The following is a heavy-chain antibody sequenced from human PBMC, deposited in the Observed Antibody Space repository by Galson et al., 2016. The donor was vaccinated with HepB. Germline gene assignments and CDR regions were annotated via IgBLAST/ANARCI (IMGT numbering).Heavy chain of an antibody. J-gene: IGHJ6*02. CDR3: ARDPYIVATIHYGMDV. V-gene: IGHV1-18*01. CDR2: INTNNGNT. Sequence: SVKVSCKASGYTFTSYGIRWVRQAPGQGLEWMGWINTNNGNTDYAQSLQGRVTMTTDTSTTTAYMELRSLRFDDTAVYLCARDPYIVATIHYGMDVWGQGTTVIVSS. CDR1: GYTFTSYG. D-gene: IGHD5-12*01.